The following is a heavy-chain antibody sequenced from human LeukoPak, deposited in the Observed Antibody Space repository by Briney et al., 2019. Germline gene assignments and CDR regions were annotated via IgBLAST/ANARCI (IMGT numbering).Heavy chain of an antibody. CDR3: AGLVVVESGFFDY. Sequence: PSETLSLTCTVSGGSISSSSYYWGWIRQPPGKGLEWIGSIYYSGSTYYNPSLKSRVTISVDTSKSQFSLKLSSVTAADTAVYYCAGLVVVESGFFDYWGQGTLVTVSS. CDR1: GGSISSSSYY. CDR2: IYYSGST. D-gene: IGHD2-15*01. J-gene: IGHJ4*02. V-gene: IGHV4-39*01.